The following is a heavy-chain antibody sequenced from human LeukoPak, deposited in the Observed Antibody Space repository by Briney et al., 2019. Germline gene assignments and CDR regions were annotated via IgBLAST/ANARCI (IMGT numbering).Heavy chain of an antibody. CDR3: ARGGRITIFGVVKSRGDGMDV. CDR2: INPSGGST. D-gene: IGHD3-3*01. J-gene: IGHJ6*02. CDR1: GYTFTSYY. V-gene: IGHV1-46*01. Sequence: ASVKVSCKASGYTFTSYYMHWVRQAPGQGLEWMGIINPSGGSTSYARKFQGRVTMTRDTSTSKVYMELSSLRSEDTAVYYCARGGRITIFGVVKSRGDGMDVWGQGTTVTVSS.